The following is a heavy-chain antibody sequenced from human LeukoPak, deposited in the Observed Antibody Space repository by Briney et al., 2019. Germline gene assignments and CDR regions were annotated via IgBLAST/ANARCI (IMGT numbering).Heavy chain of an antibody. Sequence: GGSLRLSCAASGFTFTSYSMNWVRQAPGKGLEWVSYISTSSSTIYYADSVKGRFTISRDNAKNSLYLQMNRLGAEDTAVYSCARDRHGDYVLDYWGQGTLVTVSS. D-gene: IGHD4-17*01. CDR3: ARDRHGDYVLDY. J-gene: IGHJ4*02. CDR1: GFTFTSYS. CDR2: ISTSSSTI. V-gene: IGHV3-48*01.